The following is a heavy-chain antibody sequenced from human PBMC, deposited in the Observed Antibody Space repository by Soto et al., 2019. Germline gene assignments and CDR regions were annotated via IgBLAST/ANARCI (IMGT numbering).Heavy chain of an antibody. Sequence: GGSLRLSCAASGFTFSDYYMSWIRQAPGKGLEWVSYISSSGSTIYYADSVKGRFTISRDNAKNSLYLQMNSLRAEDMAVYYCARSHYYGSGSYDYWGQGTLVTSPQ. D-gene: IGHD3-10*01. CDR2: ISSSGSTI. V-gene: IGHV3-11*01. CDR1: GFTFSDYY. J-gene: IGHJ4*02. CDR3: ARSHYYGSGSYDY.